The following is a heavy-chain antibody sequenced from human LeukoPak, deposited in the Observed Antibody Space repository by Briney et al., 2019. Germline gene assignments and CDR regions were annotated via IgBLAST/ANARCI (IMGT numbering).Heavy chain of an antibody. CDR3: ARDRQSGD. D-gene: IGHD3-3*01. V-gene: IGHV1-18*01. CDR2: INTYTGHT. CDR1: GYTFTSYG. Sequence: GASVKVSCKAFGYTFTSYGVTWVRQAPGQGLEWMGWINTYTGHTNYAQKFQGRVTMTTDTHTNTVYMELWSLRPDDTAVYYCARDRQSGDWGQGTLVTVSS. J-gene: IGHJ4*02.